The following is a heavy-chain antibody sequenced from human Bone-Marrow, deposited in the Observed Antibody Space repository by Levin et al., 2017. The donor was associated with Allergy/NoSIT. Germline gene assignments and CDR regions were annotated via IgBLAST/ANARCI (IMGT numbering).Heavy chain of an antibody. CDR2: IYYSGST. D-gene: IGHD3-16*02. CDR3: ARGSGDYIWGSYRPFDY. Sequence: SETLSLTCTVSGGSISSGGYYWSWIRQHPGKGLEWIGYIYYSGSTYYNPSLKSRVTISVDTSKNQFSLKLSSVTAADTAVYYCARGSGDYIWGSYRPFDYWGQGTLVTVSS. J-gene: IGHJ4*02. V-gene: IGHV4-31*03. CDR1: GGSISSGGYY.